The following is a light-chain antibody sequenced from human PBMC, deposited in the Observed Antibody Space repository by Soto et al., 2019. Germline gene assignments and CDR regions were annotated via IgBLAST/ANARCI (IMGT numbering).Light chain of an antibody. CDR3: QPRTNWPLT. Sequence: EIVLTQSPATLSLSPVERATLSCRASQTISSYLAWYQQKPGQAPRLLIYDASNRAAGIPARFSGFGSGTDFTLTISSLEPEDVAIYYCQPRTNWPLTFGGGTNVEIK. J-gene: IGKJ4*01. CDR1: QTISSY. V-gene: IGKV3-11*01. CDR2: DAS.